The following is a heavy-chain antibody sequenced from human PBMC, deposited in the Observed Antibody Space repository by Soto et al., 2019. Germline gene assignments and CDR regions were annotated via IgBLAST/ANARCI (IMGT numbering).Heavy chain of an antibody. Sequence: GGSLRLSCAASGFTFSSYSMNWVRQAPGKGLEWVSYNSSSSSTIYYADSVKGRFTISRDNAKNSLYLQMNSLRAEDTAVYYCATAYSSSWRPNDAFDIWGQGTMVTVSS. J-gene: IGHJ3*02. V-gene: IGHV3-48*01. CDR2: NSSSSSTI. D-gene: IGHD6-13*01. CDR1: GFTFSSYS. CDR3: ATAYSSSWRPNDAFDI.